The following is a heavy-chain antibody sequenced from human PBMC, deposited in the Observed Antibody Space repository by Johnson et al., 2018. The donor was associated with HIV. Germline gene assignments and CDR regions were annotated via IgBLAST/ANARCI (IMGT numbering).Heavy chain of an antibody. V-gene: IGHV3-7*01. CDR2: IKGDGSGQ. CDR3: ARLRWGSGDPLHDAFDV. Sequence: VQLVESGGGVVQPGRSLRLSCAASAFTFSSYGMHWVRQAPGKGLEWVATIKGDGSGQDYVASVEGRFTISRDYAKNSLYVQMNSLRAEDTAVYYCARLRWGSGDPLHDAFDVWGQGTMVTVSS. D-gene: IGHD2-21*01. CDR1: AFTFSSYG. J-gene: IGHJ3*01.